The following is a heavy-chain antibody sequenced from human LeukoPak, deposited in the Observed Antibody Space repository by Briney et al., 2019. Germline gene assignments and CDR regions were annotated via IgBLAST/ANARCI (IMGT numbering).Heavy chain of an antibody. J-gene: IGHJ4*02. Sequence: ASVKVSCKASGYTFTSYDINWVRQATGQGLEWMGWMNPNSGNTGYAQKFQGRVTITRNTSISTAYMELGSLRSEDTAVYYCARSQPRAYYYDSSGYYPVDYWGQGTLVTVSS. V-gene: IGHV1-8*03. CDR1: GYTFTSYD. CDR3: ARSQPRAYYYDSSGYYPVDY. D-gene: IGHD3-22*01. CDR2: MNPNSGNT.